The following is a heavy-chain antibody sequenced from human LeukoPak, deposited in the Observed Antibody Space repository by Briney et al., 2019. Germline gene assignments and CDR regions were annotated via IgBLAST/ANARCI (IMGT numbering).Heavy chain of an antibody. CDR2: IIPILGIA. J-gene: IGHJ4*02. D-gene: IGHD3-22*01. V-gene: IGHV1-69*04. Sequence: SVKVSCKASGGTFSSYAISWVRQAPGQGLEWMGRIIPILGIANYAQKFQGRVTITADKSTSTAYMELSSLRSEDTAVYYCARGSTVHYYDSSGYYYPTIYWGQGTLVTVSS. CDR3: ARGSTVHYYDSSGYYYPTIY. CDR1: GGTFSSYA.